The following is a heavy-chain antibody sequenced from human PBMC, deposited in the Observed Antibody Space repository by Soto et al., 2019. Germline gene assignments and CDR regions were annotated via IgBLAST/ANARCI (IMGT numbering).Heavy chain of an antibody. CDR3: AEGDNLGPKTGYAFDP. Sequence: LALTCAISAGSVSNHTASWNWVRQSPSRLVDWLGRKYSRSKWYNDHAVSVKSRIIITTGTSKNQVSLQLNSVTPEDTAVYYCAEGDNLGPKTGYAFDPWGQGILVTVS. CDR2: KYSRSKWYN. V-gene: IGHV6-1*01. D-gene: IGHD5-12*01. J-gene: IGHJ5*02. CDR1: AGSVSNHTAS.